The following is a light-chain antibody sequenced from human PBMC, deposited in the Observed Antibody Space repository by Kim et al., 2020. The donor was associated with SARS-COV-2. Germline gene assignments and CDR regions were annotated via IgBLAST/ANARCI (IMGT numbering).Light chain of an antibody. V-gene: IGLV2-14*04. J-gene: IGLJ3*02. CDR3: SSYTSNSIWV. CDR2: DVS. CDR1: SGDVGCYYV. Sequence: GQSITFSSTRTSGDVGCYYVVSWYQQPPSKAPHLMIYDVSKRPSGVSHRFSASTSGNTASLTISGLQAEEEADYYCSSYTSNSIWVFGGGTQLTVL.